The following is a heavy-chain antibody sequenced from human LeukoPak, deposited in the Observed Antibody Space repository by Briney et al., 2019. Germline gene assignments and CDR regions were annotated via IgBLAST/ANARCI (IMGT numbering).Heavy chain of an antibody. CDR2: IIPIFGTA. D-gene: IGHD5-12*01. J-gene: IGHJ4*02. CDR3: ARATSTDASGYSGYDWTYYFDY. V-gene: IGHV1-69*05. CDR1: GGTFSSYA. Sequence: SVKVSCKASGGTFSSYAISWVRQAPGQGLEWMGGIIPIFGTANYAQKFQGRVTITTDESTSTAYMELSSLRSEDTAVYYCARATSTDASGYSGYDWTYYFDYWGQGTLVTVSS.